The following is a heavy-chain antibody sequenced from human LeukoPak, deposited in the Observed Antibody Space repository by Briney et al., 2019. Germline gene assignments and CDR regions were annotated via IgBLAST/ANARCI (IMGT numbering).Heavy chain of an antibody. V-gene: IGHV4-34*01. CDR2: INHSGST. Sequence: SEALSLTCAVYGGSFSGYYWSWIRQPPEKGLEWIGEINHSGSTNYNPSLKSRVTISVDTSKNQFSLKLSSVTAADTAVYYCARGVMSDYWGQGTLVTVSS. CDR1: GGSFSGYY. J-gene: IGHJ4*02. CDR3: ARGVMSDY. D-gene: IGHD3-16*01.